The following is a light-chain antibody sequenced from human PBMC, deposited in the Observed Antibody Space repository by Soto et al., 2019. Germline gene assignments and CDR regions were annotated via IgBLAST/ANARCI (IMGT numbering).Light chain of an antibody. J-gene: IGKJ4*01. V-gene: IGKV3-15*01. CDR1: QSVSSN. Sequence: EIVMTQSPATLSVSPAERATLSCRASQSVSSNLAWYQQKPGQAPRLLIYGASPRATGIPARFSGSGSGTEFNLTISRLKSEDFAVYYCQQYNNWPLTFGGGTKVDIK. CDR3: QQYNNWPLT. CDR2: GAS.